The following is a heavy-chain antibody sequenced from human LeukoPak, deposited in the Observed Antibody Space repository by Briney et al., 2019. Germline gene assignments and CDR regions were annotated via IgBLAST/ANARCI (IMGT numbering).Heavy chain of an antibody. J-gene: IGHJ2*01. V-gene: IGHV3-13*01. CDR1: GFTFSNSD. D-gene: IGHD6-13*01. Sequence: GGSLRLSCAASGFTFSNSDMHWVRQTAGKGLEWVSPIGTVGDTYYPGSVKGRLTISRENAKNSLYLQMNSLRAGDTAVYYCAREMEDKYSSSWALDLWGRGTLVTVSS. CDR2: IGTVGDT. CDR3: AREMEDKYSSSWALDL.